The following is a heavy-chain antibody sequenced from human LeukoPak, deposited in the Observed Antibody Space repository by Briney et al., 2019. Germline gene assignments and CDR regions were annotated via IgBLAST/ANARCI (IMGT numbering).Heavy chain of an antibody. D-gene: IGHD5-24*01. CDR1: GFTVSSNY. J-gene: IGHJ6*02. CDR2: IYSGGST. CDR3: ASRDKGYYYGMAV. Sequence: GGSLILSCAAAGFTVSSNYMSWVRQAAGKGRELVSLIYSGGSTYYVDSVKGRFTISRDNSKNTLYLQMNSVRAEDTAVYDCASRDKGYYYGMAVWGQRTTVTVSS. V-gene: IGHV3-66*01.